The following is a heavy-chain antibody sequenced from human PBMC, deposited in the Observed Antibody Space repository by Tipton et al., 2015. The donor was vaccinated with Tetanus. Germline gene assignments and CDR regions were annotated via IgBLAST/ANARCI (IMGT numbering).Heavy chain of an antibody. CDR3: AREAGCSGGSCFSGDFDT. CDR2: SWYDGTDK. Sequence: SLRLSCAASGFIFSSYGIHWVRQAPGKGLEWLAVSWYDGTDKYYADSVKGRFTISRDNSKNTLYLQMNSLRAEDTALYYCAREAGCSGGSCFSGDFDTWGPGTQVTVSS. V-gene: IGHV3-33*01. J-gene: IGHJ4*02. D-gene: IGHD2-15*01. CDR1: GFIFSSYG.